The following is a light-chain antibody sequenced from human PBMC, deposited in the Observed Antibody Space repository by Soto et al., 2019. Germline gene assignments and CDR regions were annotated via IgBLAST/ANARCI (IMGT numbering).Light chain of an antibody. V-gene: IGLV2-14*03. CDR1: SSDVGGYNF. Sequence: QSVLTQPASVSGSPGQSITISCTGTSSDVGGYNFVSWYQQHPGKAPKFSIYDVRNRPSGVSNRFSGSRSGNTASLTISGLQAEDEADYYCSSYTSSSTVIFGGGTKLTVL. CDR3: SSYTSSSTVI. CDR2: DVR. J-gene: IGLJ2*01.